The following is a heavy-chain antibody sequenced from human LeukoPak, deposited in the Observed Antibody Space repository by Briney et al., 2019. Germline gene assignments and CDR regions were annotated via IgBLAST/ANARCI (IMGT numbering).Heavy chain of an antibody. Sequence: GGSLRLSCAASGFTFSSYSMNWVRQAPGKGLEWVSSISSSSSYIYYADSVKGRFTISRDNAKNSLYLQMNSLRAEDTAVYYCARDSPALNRGTYDYWGQGTLVTVSS. J-gene: IGHJ4*02. CDR1: GFTFSSYS. CDR3: ARDSPALNRGTYDY. CDR2: ISSSSSYI. V-gene: IGHV3-21*01. D-gene: IGHD1-26*01.